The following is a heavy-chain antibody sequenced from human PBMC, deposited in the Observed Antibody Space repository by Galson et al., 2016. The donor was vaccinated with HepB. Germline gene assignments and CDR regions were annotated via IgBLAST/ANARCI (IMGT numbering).Heavy chain of an antibody. CDR3: ARDTVADRGDC. D-gene: IGHD3-16*02. V-gene: IGHV4-4*02. CDR1: SGSISSNNW. J-gene: IGHJ4*02. Sequence: TLSLTCAVSSGSISSNNWWTWVRQSPAKGLEWIGEIYHSGSTNYNPSLRSRATILVDKSRNQFSLILKSLTAADTAVYYCARDTVADRGDCWGQGTLVTVSS. CDR2: IYHSGST.